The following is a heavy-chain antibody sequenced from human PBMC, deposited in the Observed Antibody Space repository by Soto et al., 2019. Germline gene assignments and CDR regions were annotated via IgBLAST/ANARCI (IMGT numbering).Heavy chain of an antibody. Sequence: SETLSLTCTASGASVSTGAYFWGGVPRPPGKGLEWVGYIYESGYTYYNTSLKSRLTISLDRSNKQFSLGLTSVTAADTAVYYCVRAMRHTAMVYPWFDHWGQGTLVTVSS. J-gene: IGHJ5*02. CDR1: GASVSTGAYF. CDR2: IYESGYT. CDR3: VRAMRHTAMVYPWFDH. D-gene: IGHD5-18*01. V-gene: IGHV4-31*03.